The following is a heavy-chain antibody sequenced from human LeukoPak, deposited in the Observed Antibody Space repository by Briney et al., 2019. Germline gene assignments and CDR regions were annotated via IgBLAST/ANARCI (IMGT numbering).Heavy chain of an antibody. V-gene: IGHV1-2*02. Sequence: ASVKVSCKASGYIFTAYYMHWVRQAPGQGLEWMGWVNPNGGGTNYAQNFQGRVTMTRDTSISTAYMEVSRLRSDDTAVYYCATGGAGTSGTAVDYWGQGTLVTVSS. CDR2: VNPNGGGT. D-gene: IGHD1-1*01. CDR1: GYIFTAYY. CDR3: ATGGAGTSGTAVDY. J-gene: IGHJ4*02.